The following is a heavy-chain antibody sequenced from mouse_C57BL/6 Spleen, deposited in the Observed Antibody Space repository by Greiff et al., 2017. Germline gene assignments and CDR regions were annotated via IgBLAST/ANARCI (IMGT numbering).Heavy chain of an antibody. D-gene: IGHD1-3*01. V-gene: IGHV1-72*01. CDR1: GYTFTSYW. Sequence: QVQLQQPGAELVKPGASVKLSCKASGYTFTSYWMHWVKQRPGRGLEWIGRIGPNGGGTTYNEKFKSKATLTVDKPSSTAYMQRSSLTSEDSAVYYCARGVDFDYWGQGTTLTVSS. J-gene: IGHJ2*01. CDR2: IGPNGGGT. CDR3: ARGVDFDY.